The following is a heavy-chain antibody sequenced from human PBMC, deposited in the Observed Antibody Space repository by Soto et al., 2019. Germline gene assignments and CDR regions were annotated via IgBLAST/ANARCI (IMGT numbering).Heavy chain of an antibody. CDR1: GGSISSYY. Sequence: SETLSLTCPVSGGSISSYYWSWIRQPPGKGLEWIGYIYYSGSTNYNPSLKSRVTISVDTSKNQFSLKLSSVTAADTAVYYCASTVYGGNSFDYWGQGTLVTVSS. J-gene: IGHJ4*02. V-gene: IGHV4-59*01. CDR2: IYYSGST. CDR3: ASTVYGGNSFDY. D-gene: IGHD2-15*01.